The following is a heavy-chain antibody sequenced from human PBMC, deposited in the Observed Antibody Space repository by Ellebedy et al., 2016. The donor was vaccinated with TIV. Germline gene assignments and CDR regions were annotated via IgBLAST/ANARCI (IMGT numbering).Heavy chain of an antibody. Sequence: MPSETLSLTCAVYNGSFTHYFWSWVRQPPGKGLEWIGEINASGTTNNNPSLKNRVTISVDTPKRQFSLLLTSVTAADTAVYYCARDGAGRWDYWGPGTLVTVSS. V-gene: IGHV4-34*01. D-gene: IGHD4-23*01. CDR2: INASGTT. CDR1: NGSFTHYF. CDR3: ARDGAGRWDY. J-gene: IGHJ4*02.